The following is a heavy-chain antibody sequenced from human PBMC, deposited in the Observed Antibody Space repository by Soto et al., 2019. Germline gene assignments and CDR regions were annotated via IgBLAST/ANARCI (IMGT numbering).Heavy chain of an antibody. D-gene: IGHD6-6*01. Sequence: PSETLSLTCTVSGGSISSYYWSWIRQPPGKGLEWIGYIYYSGSTYYNPSLKSRVTISVDTSKNQFSLKLSSVTAADTAVYYCARRRGAIWKKIAAERRGYYFDYWGQGTLVTVSS. CDR1: GGSISSYY. J-gene: IGHJ4*02. CDR3: ARRRGAIWKKIAAERRGYYFDY. V-gene: IGHV4-59*06. CDR2: IYYSGST.